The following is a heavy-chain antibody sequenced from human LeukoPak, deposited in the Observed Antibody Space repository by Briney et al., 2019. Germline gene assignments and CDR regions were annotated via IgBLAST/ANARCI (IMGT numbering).Heavy chain of an antibody. J-gene: IGHJ4*02. CDR2: IWFDGSNQ. CDR1: GFTFSNYG. V-gene: IGHV3-33*01. Sequence: GGSLRLSCAASGFTFSNYGMHWVRQAPGKGLEWVAVIWFDGSNQYYADSVKGRFTISRDNSKNTLYLQMDSLRAEDTAVYYCARSTIQLWLIDYWGQGTLVTVSS. D-gene: IGHD5-18*01. CDR3: ARSTIQLWLIDY.